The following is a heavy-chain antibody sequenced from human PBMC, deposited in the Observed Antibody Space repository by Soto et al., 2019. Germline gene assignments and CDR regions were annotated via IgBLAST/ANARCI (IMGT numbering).Heavy chain of an antibody. D-gene: IGHD2-15*01. Sequence: SETLSLTCTASGGSMSSYYWTWLRQSPGRGLEWIGYISYSGSTYYNPSLKSRVTISADTSKNQFSLRMNSMIAADTAVYYCARADPDASVGYWGQGTLVTVSS. CDR1: GGSMSSYY. V-gene: IGHV4-59*01. CDR3: ARADPDASVGY. CDR2: ISYSGST. J-gene: IGHJ4*02.